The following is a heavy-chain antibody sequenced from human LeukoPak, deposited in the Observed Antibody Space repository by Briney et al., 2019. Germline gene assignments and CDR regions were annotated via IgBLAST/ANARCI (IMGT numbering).Heavy chain of an antibody. CDR1: GFTFGDYA. CDR3: TRSTPYYYDSSGYYQNFVY. J-gene: IGHJ4*02. D-gene: IGHD3-22*01. Sequence: GGSLRLSCTGSGFTFGDYAMSWVRQAPGKGLEWVGFIRSKAYGGTTEYAASVKVRFTISSDDSKSIAYLQMNSLKTEDTAVYYCTRSTPYYYDSSGYYQNFVYWGQGTLVTVSS. V-gene: IGHV3-49*04. CDR2: IRSKAYGGTT.